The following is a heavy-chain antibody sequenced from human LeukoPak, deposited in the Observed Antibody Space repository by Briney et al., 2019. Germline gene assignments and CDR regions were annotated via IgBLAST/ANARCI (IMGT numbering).Heavy chain of an antibody. D-gene: IGHD2-21*02. J-gene: IGHJ3*02. CDR2: INPSGGSP. V-gene: IGHV1-46*01. CDR3: ARELISGDWTWDI. CDR1: GYTFTNYY. Sequence: ASVKVSCKASGYTFTNYYMHWVRQAPGQGLEWMGIINPSGGSPSYAQKFQGRVTMTRDTSTSTVYMELSSLRSEDTAVYYCARELISGDWTWDIWGQGTMVTVSA.